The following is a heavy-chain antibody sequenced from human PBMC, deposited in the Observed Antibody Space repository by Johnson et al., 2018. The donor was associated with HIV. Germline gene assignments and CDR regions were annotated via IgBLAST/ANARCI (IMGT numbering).Heavy chain of an antibody. D-gene: IGHD2-8*02. CDR2: ISYDGSNK. J-gene: IGHJ3*02. Sequence: QVQLVESGGRVVQPGRSLRLSCAASGFTFNSYGMHWVRQAPGKGLEWVAVISYDGSNKYYADSVKGRLTISRDNSKNTLYLQMNSLRAEDTAVYYCAKDQYCTGGVCYSGAFDIWGQGTMVTVSS. V-gene: IGHV3-30*18. CDR3: AKDQYCTGGVCYSGAFDI. CDR1: GFTFNSYG.